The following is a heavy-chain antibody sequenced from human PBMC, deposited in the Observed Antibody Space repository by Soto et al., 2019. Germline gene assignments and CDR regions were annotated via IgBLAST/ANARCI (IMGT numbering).Heavy chain of an antibody. Sequence: EVQLVESGGGLVQPGGSLKLSCAASGFTFSGSAMHWVRQGSGKGLEWVGLIRSKVNNYATTYAASVKGRFTISRDDSKSTAYLQMNSLKTEDTAVYYCTRLRCSGSNCFFGYWGQGTLVTVSS. D-gene: IGHD2-15*01. CDR1: GFTFSGSA. V-gene: IGHV3-73*02. J-gene: IGHJ4*03. CDR2: IRSKVNNYAT. CDR3: TRLRCSGSNCFFGY.